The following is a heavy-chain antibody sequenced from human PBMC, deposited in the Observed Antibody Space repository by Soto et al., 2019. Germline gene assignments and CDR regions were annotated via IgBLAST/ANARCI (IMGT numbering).Heavy chain of an antibody. CDR1: GFTFSSYA. J-gene: IGHJ3*02. CDR3: ARDQGFGDSPDAFDI. Sequence: SLRLSCAASGFTFSSYAMHWVRQAPGKGLEWVAVISYDGSNKYYADSVKGRFTISRDNSKNTLYLQMNSLRAEDTAVYYCARDQGFGDSPDAFDIWGQGTMVTVSS. D-gene: IGHD3-10*01. CDR2: ISYDGSNK. V-gene: IGHV3-30-3*01.